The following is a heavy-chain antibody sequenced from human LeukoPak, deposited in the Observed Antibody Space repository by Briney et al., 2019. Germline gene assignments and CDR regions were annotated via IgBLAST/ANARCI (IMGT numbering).Heavy chain of an antibody. Sequence: TGGSLRLSCAPSGFTFSDYYMSWIRQAPGKGLEWVSYISSSSSYTNYADSVKGRFTISRDNAKNSLYLQMNSLRAEDTAVYYCARDIAVAGINWFDPWGQGTLVTVSS. CDR3: ARDIAVAGINWFDP. CDR2: ISSSSSYT. V-gene: IGHV3-11*05. J-gene: IGHJ5*02. D-gene: IGHD6-19*01. CDR1: GFTFSDYY.